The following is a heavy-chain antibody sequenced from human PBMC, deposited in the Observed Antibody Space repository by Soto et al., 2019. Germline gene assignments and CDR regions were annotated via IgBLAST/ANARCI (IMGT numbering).Heavy chain of an antibody. CDR2: ISGSGGST. J-gene: IGHJ4*02. Sequence: GESLKISCAASGFTFSSYAMSWVRQAPGKGLEWVSAISGSGGSTYYADSVKGRFTISRDNSKNTLYLQMNSLRAEDTAVYYCAKSNSNFDYWGQGTLVTVSS. CDR3: AKSNSNFDY. CDR1: GFTFSSYA. V-gene: IGHV3-23*01. D-gene: IGHD4-4*01.